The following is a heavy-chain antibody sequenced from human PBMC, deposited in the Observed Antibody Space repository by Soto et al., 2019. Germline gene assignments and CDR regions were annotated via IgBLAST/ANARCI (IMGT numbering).Heavy chain of an antibody. CDR3: ARLGFPGAIYFDS. V-gene: IGHV5-51*01. CDR2: IYPGDSET. J-gene: IGHJ4*02. Sequence: RGESLKISCNGSGYNFTTFWIGWVLQMPGKGLEWMGIIYPGDSETKYSPDFEGQVTISADRSTNTAYLQWRSLRASDTAMYYCARLGFPGAIYFDSWGLGTLVTVSS. CDR1: GYNFTTFW.